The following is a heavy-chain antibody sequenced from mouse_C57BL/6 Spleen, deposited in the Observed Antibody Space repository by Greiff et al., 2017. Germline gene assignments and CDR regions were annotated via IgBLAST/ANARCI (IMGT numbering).Heavy chain of an antibody. CDR1: GYSITSGYY. D-gene: IGHD1-2*01. CDR3: ARGKLHLDY. J-gene: IGHJ2*01. CDR2: ISYDGSN. V-gene: IGHV3-6*01. Sequence: EVKLQESGPGLVKPSQSLSLTCSVTGYSITSGYYWNWIRQFPGNKLEWMGYISYDGSNNYNPSLKNRISITRDTSKNQFFLKLNSVTTEDTATYYCARGKLHLDYWGQGTTLTVSS.